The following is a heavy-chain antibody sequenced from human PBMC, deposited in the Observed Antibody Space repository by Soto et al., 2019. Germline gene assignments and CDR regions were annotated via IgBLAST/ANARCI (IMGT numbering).Heavy chain of an antibody. CDR3: GRREETGPLGIFYYYRDF. CDR2: ISSSSSTI. J-gene: IGHJ6*03. CDR1: EFPISSYS. V-gene: IGHV3-48*01. Sequence: GGPLRLSCGASEFPISSYSMNWVRHAPGKGLEWVSYISSSSSTIYYANSVKGRFTISKDTAKNTMYLQINSRRAEDRVVYYCGRREETGPLGIFYYYRDFGGKGTRVTV. D-gene: IGHD3-3*01.